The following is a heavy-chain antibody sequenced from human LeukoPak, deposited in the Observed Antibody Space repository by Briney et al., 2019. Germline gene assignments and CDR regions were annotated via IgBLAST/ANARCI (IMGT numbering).Heavy chain of an antibody. CDR2: ITDSGRKT. CDR3: AKITKATTPNY. D-gene: IGHD4-17*01. V-gene: IGHV3-23*01. J-gene: IGHJ4*02. Sequence: GGSLRLSCAASGLTFSNYAMNWVRQASGRGLVWVSGITDSGRKTYYADSVKGRFSISRDNSKNTVYLQMSDLRAEDTAVYYCAKITKATTPNYWGQGTLVTVSS. CDR1: GLTFSNYA.